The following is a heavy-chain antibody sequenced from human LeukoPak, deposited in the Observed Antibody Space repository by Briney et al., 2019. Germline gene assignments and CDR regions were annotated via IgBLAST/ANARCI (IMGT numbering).Heavy chain of an antibody. CDR3: ARSTTVVTPVYYYYYYMDV. V-gene: IGHV4-4*08. Sequence: SETLSLTCTVSGGSISSYYWSWIRQPAGKGLEWIGHIYTSGSTNYNPSLKSRVTISVDTSKNQFSLKLSSVTAADTAVYYCARSTTVVTPVYYYYYYMDVWGKGTTVTVSS. CDR1: GGSISSYY. CDR2: IYTSGST. D-gene: IGHD4-23*01. J-gene: IGHJ6*03.